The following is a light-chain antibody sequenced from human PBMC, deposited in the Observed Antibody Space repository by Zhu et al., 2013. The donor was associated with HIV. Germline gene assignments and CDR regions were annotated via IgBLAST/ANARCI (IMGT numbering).Light chain of an antibody. CDR2: DDS. V-gene: IGLV3-21*01. CDR3: ISYTTSSTLV. CDR1: NIGSKS. Sequence: SYVLTQPPSVSVAPGKTARITCGGNNIGSKSVHWYQQKPGQAPVLVIYDDSDRPSGIPERFSGSNSGNTASLTISGLQAEDEADYYCISYTTSSTLVFGGGTKLTVL. J-gene: IGLJ3*02.